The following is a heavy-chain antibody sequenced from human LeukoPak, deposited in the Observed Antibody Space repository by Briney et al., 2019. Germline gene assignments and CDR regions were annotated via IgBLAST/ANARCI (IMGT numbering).Heavy chain of an antibody. CDR1: GFTFSSYA. V-gene: IGHV3-30-3*01. CDR2: ISYDGSNK. D-gene: IGHD6-13*01. Sequence: GGSLRLSCAASGFTFSSYAMHWVRQAPGKGLEWVAVISYDGSNKYYADSVKGRFTISRDNSKNTLYLQMNSLRAEDTAVHYCAGLHSSPRPYYFDYWGQGTLVTVSS. J-gene: IGHJ4*02. CDR3: AGLHSSPRPYYFDY.